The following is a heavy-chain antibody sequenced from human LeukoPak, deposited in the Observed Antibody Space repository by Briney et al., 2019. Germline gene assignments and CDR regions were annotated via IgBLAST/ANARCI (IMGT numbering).Heavy chain of an antibody. J-gene: IGHJ4*02. CDR2: INPSGGST. CDR3: ARVSVPGAICFDY. D-gene: IGHD2-21*01. Sequence: ASVKVSCKASGYTFTSYYMHWVRRAPGQGLEWMGIINPSGGSTSYAQKFQGRVTMTRNTSTSTVYMELSSLRSEDTAVYYCARVSVPGAICFDYWGQGTLVTVSS. V-gene: IGHV1-46*01. CDR1: GYTFTSYY.